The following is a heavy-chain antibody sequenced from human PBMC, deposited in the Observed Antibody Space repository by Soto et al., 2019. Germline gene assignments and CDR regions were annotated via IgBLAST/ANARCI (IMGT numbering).Heavy chain of an antibody. CDR2: ISSRSYTI. J-gene: IGHJ6*02. CDR3: ARGGCSSDNGMDV. D-gene: IGHD6-6*01. CDR1: GFSFSTYS. V-gene: IGHV3-48*02. Sequence: EVQLVESGGGLVQPGGSLRLSCAASGFSFSTYSMNWVRQAPGKGLEWVSYISSRSYTIYYIDSVKGRFTISRDNAKSSLYLQMNSLRDEDTAVYYCARGGCSSDNGMDVWGQGTTVTVSS.